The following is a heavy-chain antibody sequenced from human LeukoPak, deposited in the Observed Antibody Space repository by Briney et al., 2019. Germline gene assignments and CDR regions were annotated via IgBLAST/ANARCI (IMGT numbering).Heavy chain of an antibody. CDR2: ISSSSSYI. D-gene: IGHD3-10*01. J-gene: IGHJ3*02. Sequence: GGSLRLSCAASGFTFSSYSMNWVRQAPGKGLEWVSSISSSSSYIYYADSVKGRFTISRDNAKNSLYLQMNSLRAEDTAVYYCARDGPLPFGESAFDIWGQGTMVTVPS. CDR3: ARDGPLPFGESAFDI. CDR1: GFTFSSYS. V-gene: IGHV3-21*01.